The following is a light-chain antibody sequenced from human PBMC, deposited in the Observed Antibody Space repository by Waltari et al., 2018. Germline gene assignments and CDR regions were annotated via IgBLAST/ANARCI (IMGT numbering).Light chain of an antibody. V-gene: IGKV3-20*01. CDR1: DTVHNY. Sequence: EIVLTQSPGTLSLSPGERATLSCRTSDTVHNYLACYQHIPGQAPRLLIYGASSRATGVPDRFSGSGSGTDFTLTISRLEPEDFAMYFCQQYGTSPFTFGQGTKLEIK. CDR2: GAS. J-gene: IGKJ2*01. CDR3: QQYGTSPFT.